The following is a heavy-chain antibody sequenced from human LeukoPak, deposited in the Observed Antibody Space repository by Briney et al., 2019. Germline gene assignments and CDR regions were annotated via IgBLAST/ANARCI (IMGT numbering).Heavy chain of an antibody. CDR2: IDYRGSA. CDR3: AKEGTSH. CDR1: GGSISSSAYY. J-gene: IGHJ1*01. V-gene: IGHV4-39*07. Sequence: PSETLSLTCTVSGGSISSSAYYWSWVRQSPGKGLQWMGTIDYRGSAYYSPSLKSRLTIAIDTSKNQFSLKLNSVTAADSAIYYCAKEGTSHWGQGTLVIVSS. D-gene: IGHD3-10*01.